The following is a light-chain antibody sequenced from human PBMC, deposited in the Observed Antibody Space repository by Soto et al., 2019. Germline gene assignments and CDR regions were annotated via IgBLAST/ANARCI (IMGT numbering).Light chain of an antibody. CDR3: CSYAGSDTLL. CDR1: SSDVGSYNL. J-gene: IGLJ2*01. Sequence: QSALTQPASVSGSPGQSITISCTGTSSDVGSYNLVSWYQQHPGKAPKLMIYEGSKRPSGVSNRFSGSKSGNTASLTISGLQAEEEADYYCCSYAGSDTLLFGGGTQLTVL. CDR2: EGS. V-gene: IGLV2-23*01.